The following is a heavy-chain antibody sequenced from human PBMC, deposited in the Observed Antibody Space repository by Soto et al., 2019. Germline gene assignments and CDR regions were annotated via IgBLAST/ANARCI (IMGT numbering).Heavy chain of an antibody. CDR2: INYSGST. CDR3: ARKQLWPNNWFDP. Sequence: QVQLQESGPGLVKPSETLSLTCTVSGVSISSGGYYWSWIRQHPEKGLEWIGNINYSGSTDYNPSLKSRVTISVDTSKNQFSLKLRSVTAADTAVYYCARKQLWPNNWFDPWGQGTLVTVSS. V-gene: IGHV4-31*03. J-gene: IGHJ5*02. D-gene: IGHD5-18*01. CDR1: GVSISSGGYY.